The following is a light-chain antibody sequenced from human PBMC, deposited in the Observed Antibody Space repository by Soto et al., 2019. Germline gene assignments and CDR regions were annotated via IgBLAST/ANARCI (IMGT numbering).Light chain of an antibody. CDR2: GNS. CDR1: SSNIGAGYD. CDR3: QSYDSSLRVYV. V-gene: IGLV1-40*01. Sequence: QSVLTQPPSVSGAPGQRVTISCTGGSSNIGAGYDVHWYQQLPGTAPKLLIYGNSNRPSGVPDRFSGSKSGTSASLAITGLQAEDEADYYCQSYDSSLRVYVFGTGTKLTVL. J-gene: IGLJ1*01.